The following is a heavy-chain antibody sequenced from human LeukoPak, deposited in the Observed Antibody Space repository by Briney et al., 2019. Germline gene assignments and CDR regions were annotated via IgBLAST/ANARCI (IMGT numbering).Heavy chain of an antibody. Sequence: GGSLRLSCAASGFTISNYWMSWVRQAPGKGLEWVSSISSSSSYIYYADSVKGRFTISRDNAKNSLYLQMNSLRAEDTAVYYCARSLYDRNWFDPWGQGTLVTVSS. CDR2: ISSSSSYI. CDR1: GFTISNYW. CDR3: ARSLYDRNWFDP. D-gene: IGHD3-9*01. V-gene: IGHV3-21*01. J-gene: IGHJ5*02.